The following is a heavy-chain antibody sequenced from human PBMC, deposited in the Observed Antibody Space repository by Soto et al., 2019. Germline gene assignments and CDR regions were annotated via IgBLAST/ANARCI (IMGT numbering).Heavy chain of an antibody. D-gene: IGHD7-27*01. Sequence: QVQLQESGPGLVEPSETLSLTCSVSGGSISNHYWSWIRQPPGKGLEWIGYIYYNGNTNYNPSLKSRVTMSVDTSRNQISLKLTTVTAADTAVYYCMRANWYSEYWGQGTLVTVSS. CDR3: MRANWYSEY. CDR2: IYYNGNT. V-gene: IGHV4-59*11. CDR1: GGSISNHY. J-gene: IGHJ4*02.